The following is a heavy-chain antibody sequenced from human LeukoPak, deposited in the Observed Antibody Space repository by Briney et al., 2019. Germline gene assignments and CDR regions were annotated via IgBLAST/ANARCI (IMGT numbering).Heavy chain of an antibody. CDR3: VTFSTPGN. J-gene: IGHJ4*02. CDR2: INSDGSTT. V-gene: IGHV3-74*01. CDR1: GFTFSNYW. D-gene: IGHD3-16*01. Sequence: GGSLRLSCAASGFTFSNYWMHWVRQAPGKGLVWVSRINSDGSTTNYADSVKGRFTVSRDNAKNTLYLQMNSLRAEDTAVYYCVTFSTPGNWGQGTLVTVSS.